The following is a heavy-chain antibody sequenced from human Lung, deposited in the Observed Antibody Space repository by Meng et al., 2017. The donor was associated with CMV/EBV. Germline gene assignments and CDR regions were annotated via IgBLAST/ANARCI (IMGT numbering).Heavy chain of an antibody. V-gene: IGHV2-5*02. CDR2: IYGDDEK. Sequence: QRTLKTCGPTLVKPNRHLTLTCTFSGFSLSTSGVGVGWIRQPPGKALECLAIIYGDDEKRYSPSLESRLTVTKDTSKNQVVLTMTNMVPVDTATYYCARAAARPSDWFDPWGQGTLVTVSS. J-gene: IGHJ5*02. CDR1: GFSLSTSGVG. CDR3: ARAAARPSDWFDP. D-gene: IGHD6-6*01.